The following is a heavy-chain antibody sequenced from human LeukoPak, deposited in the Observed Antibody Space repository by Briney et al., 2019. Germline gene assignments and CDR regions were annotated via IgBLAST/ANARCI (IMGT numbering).Heavy chain of an antibody. V-gene: IGHV4-39*07. CDR3: ARVQAGSSWPPDY. CDR1: GGSISSSSYY. Sequence: SETLSLTCTVSGGSISSSSYYCGWIRQPPGKGLQWIGSIFYSGTTYYSPSLKSRVTISVDTSKNQFSLKLSSVTAADTAVYYCARVQAGSSWPPDYWGQGTLVTVSS. J-gene: IGHJ4*02. D-gene: IGHD6-13*01. CDR2: IFYSGTT.